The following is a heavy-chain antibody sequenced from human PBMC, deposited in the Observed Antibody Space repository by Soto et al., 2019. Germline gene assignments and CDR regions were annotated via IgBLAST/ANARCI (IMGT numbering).Heavy chain of an antibody. CDR1: GFTFSSYG. CDR3: ARGVLRRDGYPLF. CDR2: IWYDGSNK. Sequence: SLRLSCAASGFTFSSYGMHWVRQAPGKGLEWVAVIWYDGSNKYYADSVKGRFTISRDNSKSTLYLQMNSLRAEDTAVYYCARGVLRRDGYPLFWGQGTLVTVSS. D-gene: IGHD5-12*01. V-gene: IGHV3-33*01. J-gene: IGHJ4*02.